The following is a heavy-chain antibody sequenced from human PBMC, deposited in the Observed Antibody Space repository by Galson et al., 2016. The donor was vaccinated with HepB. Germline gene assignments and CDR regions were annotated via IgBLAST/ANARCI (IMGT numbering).Heavy chain of an antibody. V-gene: IGHV3-11*06. CDR2: ISHSSAYT. CDR3: ARGRAPKTLDTFDI. Sequence: SLRLSCAASGFTFSDFYMTWMRRTPGKSLEWVSYISHSSAYTAYADSVKGRFIISRGNVRNSLFLQMSSLRVEDTALDFCARGRAPKTLDTFDIWGQGTMVTVSS. CDR1: GFTFSDFY. J-gene: IGHJ3*02.